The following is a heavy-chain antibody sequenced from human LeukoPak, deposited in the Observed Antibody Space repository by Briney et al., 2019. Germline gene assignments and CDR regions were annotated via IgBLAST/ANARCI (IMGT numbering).Heavy chain of an antibody. J-gene: IGHJ4*02. CDR1: GGSISSYY. V-gene: IGHV4-59*01. CDR2: IYYSGST. D-gene: IGHD3-3*02. Sequence: SETLSLTCTVSGGSISSYYLSWIRQPPGKGLEWIGYIYYSGSTNYNPSLKSRVTISVDTSKNQFSLNLNSVTAADTAVYYCATLHFWSGYSYFDYWGQGALVTVSP. CDR3: ATLHFWSGYSYFDY.